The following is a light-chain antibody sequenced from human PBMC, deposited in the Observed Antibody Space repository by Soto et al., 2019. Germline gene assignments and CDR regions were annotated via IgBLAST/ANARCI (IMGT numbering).Light chain of an antibody. CDR2: ATS. V-gene: IGKV1-39*01. CDR3: PQSYSPLWT. CDR1: QRITTY. Sequence: DIQMPQSPSSLSASVADTVTITCRASQRITTYLNWYQQKPGKAPNLLTTATSTLQSAVPARFSGSGSGTDFTLTISSLQPEDFETDYCPQSYSPLWTFGQGARVESK. J-gene: IGKJ1*01.